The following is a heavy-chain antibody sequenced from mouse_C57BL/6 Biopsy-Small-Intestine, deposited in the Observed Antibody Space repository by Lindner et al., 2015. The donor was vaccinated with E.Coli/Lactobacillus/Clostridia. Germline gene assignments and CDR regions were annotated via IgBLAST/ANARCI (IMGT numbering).Heavy chain of an antibody. CDR2: VNPGNGDA. Sequence: VQLQESGPELVKPGASVKMSCKASGYTFIDYYMNWVKQSHGKSLEWIGRVNPGNGDASYNQKFKGKATLTVDKSLSTAYTQLNSLTSEDSAVYYCARSSYSYYRYDGVDYWGQGTTLTVSS. CDR1: GYTFIDYY. V-gene: IGHV1-19*01. CDR3: ARSSYSYYRYDGVDY. J-gene: IGHJ2*01. D-gene: IGHD2-12*01.